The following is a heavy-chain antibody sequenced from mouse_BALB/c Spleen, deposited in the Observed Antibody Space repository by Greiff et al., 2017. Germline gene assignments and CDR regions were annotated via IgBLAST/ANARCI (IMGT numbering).Heavy chain of an antibody. CDR2: IRNKANGYTT. J-gene: IGHJ4*01. D-gene: IGHD2-3*01. V-gene: IGHV7-3*02. Sequence: EVQRVESGGGLVQPGGSLRLSCATSGFTFTDYYMSWVRQPPGKALEWLGFIRNKANGYTTEYSASVKGRFTISRDNSQSILYLQMNTLRAEDSATYDDASGWLLRTMDDWGEGTSVTVSS. CDR3: ASGWLLRTMDD. CDR1: GFTFTDYY.